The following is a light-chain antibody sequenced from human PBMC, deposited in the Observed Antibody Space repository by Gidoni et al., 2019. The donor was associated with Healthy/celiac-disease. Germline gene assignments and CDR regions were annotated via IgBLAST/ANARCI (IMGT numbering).Light chain of an antibody. CDR2: AAS. V-gene: IGKV1-39*01. CDR3: QQSYSTPLT. J-gene: IGKJ4*01. Sequence: IQMTQSPSSLSASVGDRVTITCRASQSLSSYLNWYQQKPGKAPKLLIYAASSLQSGVPSRFSGSGSGTDFTLTISSLQPEDFATYYCQQSYSTPLTFXGXTKVEIK. CDR1: QSLSSY.